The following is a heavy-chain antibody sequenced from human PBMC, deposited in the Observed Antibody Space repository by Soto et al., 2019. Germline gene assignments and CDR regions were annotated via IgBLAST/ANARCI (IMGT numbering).Heavy chain of an antibody. J-gene: IGHJ4*02. CDR1: GGSIRTGGYS. CDR2: TYHSGNP. D-gene: IGHD4-17*01. V-gene: IGHV4-30-2*01. Sequence: QLQLQESGSGLVKPSQTLSLTCTVSGGSIRTGGYSWSWIRQPPGKGLEWIGNTYHSGNPYYNPSLKSRVTIXVXRXKNQCSLKVSSVTAADTAVYYCAREDYGDYGGYFDYWGQGSLVTVSS. CDR3: AREDYGDYGGYFDY.